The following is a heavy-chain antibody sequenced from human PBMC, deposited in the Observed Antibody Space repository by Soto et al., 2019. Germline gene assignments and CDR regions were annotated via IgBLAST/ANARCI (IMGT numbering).Heavy chain of an antibody. V-gene: IGHV1-18*01. J-gene: IGHJ1*01. Sequence: QVQLVQSGAEVKKPGASVKVSCKASGYTFTSYGISWVRQAPGQGLEWMGWISAYNGNTNYAQKLQGRVTMTTDTSTSTDYMELRSLRSDDTAVYYCARDGGYCSGGSCYSPSAEYFQHWGQGTLVTVSS. CDR1: GYTFTSYG. D-gene: IGHD2-15*01. CDR2: ISAYNGNT. CDR3: ARDGGYCSGGSCYSPSAEYFQH.